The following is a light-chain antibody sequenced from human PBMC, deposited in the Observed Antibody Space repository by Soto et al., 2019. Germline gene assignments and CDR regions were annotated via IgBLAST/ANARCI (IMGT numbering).Light chain of an antibody. CDR2: AVS. Sequence: QSALTQPASVSGSPGQSITISCTGTSSDIGAYNYVSWYQQYPGKAPRLLIYAVSNGPSGVSDRFSGSKSGNTASLTVSGLQAGDEAHYYCCSYGGRIIVIFGEGTKLTVL. V-gene: IGLV2-14*01. CDR1: SSDIGAYNY. J-gene: IGLJ2*01. CDR3: CSYGGRIIVI.